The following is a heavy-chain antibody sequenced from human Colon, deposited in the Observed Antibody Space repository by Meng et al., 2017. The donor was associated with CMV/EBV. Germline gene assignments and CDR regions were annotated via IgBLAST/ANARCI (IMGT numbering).Heavy chain of an antibody. CDR3: HAFGGYSY. D-gene: IGHD3-16*01. Sequence: GGSLRLSCAGSGFTFGDYTIHWVRQVPGKGLEWVSVITSEGDSTYYADSVRGRFTVSRDNANNRLYLQMSNLRAEDTAMYFCHAFGGYSYWGQGMLVTVSS. CDR1: GFTFGDYT. J-gene: IGHJ4*02. V-gene: IGHV3-43*01. CDR2: ITSEGDST.